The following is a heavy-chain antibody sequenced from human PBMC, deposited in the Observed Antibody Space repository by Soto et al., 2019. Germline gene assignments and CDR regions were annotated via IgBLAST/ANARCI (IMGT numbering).Heavy chain of an antibody. CDR3: ARQSSTSLASRYFDY. CDR1: GDSISSNSYY. J-gene: IGHJ4*02. Sequence: QLQLQESGPGLVKPSETLSLTCTVSGDSISSNSYYWGWIRQPPGKGLEWIGSIYYSGITYYNPSLKSRVTISVDTSKTQVSLKLSSVTAADTAFYYCARQSSTSLASRYFDYWGQGTLVTVSS. V-gene: IGHV4-39*01. CDR2: IYYSGIT. D-gene: IGHD3-3*01.